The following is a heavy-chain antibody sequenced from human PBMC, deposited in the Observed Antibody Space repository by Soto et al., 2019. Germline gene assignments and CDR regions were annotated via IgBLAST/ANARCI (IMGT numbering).Heavy chain of an antibody. V-gene: IGHV4-31*01. CDR3: ARGGVYYGAESYLTVSWFDP. J-gene: IGHJ5*02. CDR2: ISYSGST. CDR1: GGSISSGGYY. Sequence: QVQLQESGPGLVKPSQTLSLTCTVSGGSISSGGYYWSWIRQHPGKGLEWTGYISYSGSTYYNPSLKIPLNLSVDTSKNQLSLMLSCVTGADTAVYSCARGGVYYGAESYLTVSWFDPWGQGTLVTVSS. D-gene: IGHD3-10*01.